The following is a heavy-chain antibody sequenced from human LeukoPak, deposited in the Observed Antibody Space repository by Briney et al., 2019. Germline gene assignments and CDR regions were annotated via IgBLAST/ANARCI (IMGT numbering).Heavy chain of an antibody. D-gene: IGHD3-16*01. CDR3: ARSGGSRNYYYYMDV. CDR2: IYYSGST. J-gene: IGHJ6*03. Sequence: SETLSLTCTVSGGSISSYYWSWIRQPPGKGLEWIGYIYYSGSTNYNPSLKGRVTISVDTSKNQFSLKLSSVTAADTAVYYCARSGGSRNYYYYMDVRGKGTTVTVSS. CDR1: GGSISSYY. V-gene: IGHV4-59*01.